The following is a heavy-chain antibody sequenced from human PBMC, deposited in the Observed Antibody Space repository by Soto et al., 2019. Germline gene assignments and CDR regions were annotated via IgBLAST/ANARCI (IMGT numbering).Heavy chain of an antibody. V-gene: IGHV3-73*01. CDR1: GFTFSGSA. D-gene: IGHD2-15*01. J-gene: IGHJ6*03. CDR2: IRSKANSYAT. Sequence: GGSLRLSCAASGFTFSGSAMHWVRQASGKGLEWVGRIRSKANSYATAYAASVKGRFTISRDDSKNTAYLQMNSLKTEDTAVYYCTRREISYYYYMDVWGKGTTVTVSS. CDR3: TRREISYYYYMDV.